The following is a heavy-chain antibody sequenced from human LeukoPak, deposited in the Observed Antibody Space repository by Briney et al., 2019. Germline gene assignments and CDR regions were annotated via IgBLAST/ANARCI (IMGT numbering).Heavy chain of an antibody. D-gene: IGHD3-22*01. V-gene: IGHV4-61*09. CDR3: ARGGGYYFDTEDF. CDR2: ISTSGNT. Sequence: PSQTLSLTCSVSGGSVSSGTYYWSWIRQSAGKGLEWIGHISTSGNTNYNPSVRSRVTISLDTSKNQFSLKLTSVTAADTALCYCARGGGYYFDTEDFWGQGTLVTVSS. J-gene: IGHJ4*02. CDR1: GGSVSSGTYY.